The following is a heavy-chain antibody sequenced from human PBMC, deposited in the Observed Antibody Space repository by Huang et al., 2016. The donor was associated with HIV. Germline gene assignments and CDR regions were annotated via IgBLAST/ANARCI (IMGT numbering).Heavy chain of an antibody. V-gene: IGHV4-4*07. J-gene: IGHJ5*02. CDR2: IYTSGST. D-gene: IGHD3-10*01. CDR1: GGSISSYY. CDR3: ARGGELLWFGEPGGWFDP. Sequence: SGGSISSYYWSWIRQPAGKGLEWIGRIYTSGSTNYNPSLKSRVTMSVDTSKNQFSLKLSSVTAAETAVYYCARGGELLWFGEPGGWFDPWGQGTLVTVSS.